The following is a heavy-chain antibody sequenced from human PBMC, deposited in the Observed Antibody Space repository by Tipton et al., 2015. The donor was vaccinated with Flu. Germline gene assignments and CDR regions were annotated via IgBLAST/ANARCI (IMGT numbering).Heavy chain of an antibody. V-gene: IGHV4-34*01. Sequence: TLSLTCVVYGGSFSGDYCSWIRQPPGKGLEWIGEINHSGSTNYNPSLKSRVTISVDTSKNQFSLKLSSVTAADTAVYYCARSPGYYFDYWGQGTLVTVSS. CDR3: ARSPGYYFDY. CDR1: GGSFSGDY. CDR2: INHSGST. J-gene: IGHJ4*02.